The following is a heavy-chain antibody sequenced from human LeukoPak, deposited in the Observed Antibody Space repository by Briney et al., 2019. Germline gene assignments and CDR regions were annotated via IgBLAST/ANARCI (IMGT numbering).Heavy chain of an antibody. Sequence: GESLKTSCKGSGYSFTSYWIGRVRQLPGKGLERMGIIYPVDSDTRYSPSFQGQVTISADKSISTTYLQWSSLKASDTAMYYCARRDGATFDYWGQGTLVTVSS. J-gene: IGHJ4*02. V-gene: IGHV5-51*01. CDR3: ARRDGATFDY. CDR2: IYPVDSDT. CDR1: GYSFTSYW. D-gene: IGHD1-26*01.